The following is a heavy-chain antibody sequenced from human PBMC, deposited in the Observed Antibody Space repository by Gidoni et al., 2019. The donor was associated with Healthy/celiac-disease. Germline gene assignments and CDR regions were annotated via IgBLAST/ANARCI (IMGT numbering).Heavy chain of an antibody. D-gene: IGHD5-18*01. CDR3: ARGTIQRGPFDY. V-gene: IGHV3-66*02. CDR1: GFTVSSNY. CDR2: IYSGGRT. Sequence: EVQLVESGGGLVQPVGSLSLFCPASGFTVSSNYMSWVRQAPGKGLEGVSVIYSGGRTYYADDVKGRFTIYRDNSKNTLYLQMNSLRAEDTAVYYCARGTIQRGPFDYWGQGTLVTVSS. J-gene: IGHJ4*02.